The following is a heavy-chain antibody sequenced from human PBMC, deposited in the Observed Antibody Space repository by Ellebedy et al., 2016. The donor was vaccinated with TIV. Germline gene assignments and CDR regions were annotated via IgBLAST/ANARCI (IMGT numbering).Heavy chain of an antibody. Sequence: PGGSLRLSCAASGFSFSSYAMSWVRQAPGKGLEWVSGIFGSGGGISYADSVKGRFTISRDNSKRMVHLQMNSLRPEDTAVSYCAKDRTSGDGYWVFDQWGQGTLVTVSS. J-gene: IGHJ4*02. D-gene: IGHD5-18*01. CDR1: GFSFSSYA. CDR2: IFGSGGGI. V-gene: IGHV3-23*01. CDR3: AKDRTSGDGYWVFDQ.